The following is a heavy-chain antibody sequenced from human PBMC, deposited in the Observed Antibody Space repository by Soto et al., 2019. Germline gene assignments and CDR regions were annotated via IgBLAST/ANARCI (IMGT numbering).Heavy chain of an antibody. J-gene: IGHJ4*02. CDR3: ARDQGSCFDY. CDR1: GYTFTSYC. V-gene: IGHV1-46*01. CDR2: INPSGGST. Sequence: QVQLVQSGAEVKTPRASVKVSCKASGYTFTSYCMHWVRQAPGQGLEWMGIINPSGGSTSYAQKLQGRVTMTRDTSTSTVYVELSSLRYENTAVYYCARDQGSCFDYWGQGTLVTVSS.